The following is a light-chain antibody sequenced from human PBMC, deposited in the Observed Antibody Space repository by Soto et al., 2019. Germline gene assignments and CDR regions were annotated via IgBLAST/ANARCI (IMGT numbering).Light chain of an antibody. Sequence: EIELTQSPSSLSASVWDRATISCRASQSISHNLAWYQQKPGHPPTLLMYGASTLPSGIPARFSGSGSGTDFTLTISSLQSEDVAVYYCQQYNSGPPTFGQGTKVDIK. CDR1: QSISHN. CDR3: QQYNSGPPT. CDR2: GAS. V-gene: IGKV3D-15*01. J-gene: IGKJ1*01.